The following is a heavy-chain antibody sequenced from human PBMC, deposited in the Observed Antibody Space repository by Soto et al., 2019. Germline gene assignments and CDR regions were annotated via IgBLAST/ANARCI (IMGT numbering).Heavy chain of an antibody. CDR2: ISGSGGST. V-gene: IGHV3-23*01. J-gene: IGHJ4*02. CDR3: AKGRDCSGGCCYYDY. D-gene: IGHD2-15*01. CDR1: GFTFSSYA. Sequence: GGSLRLSCAASGFTFSSYAMSWVRQAPGKGLEWVSAISGSGGSTYYADSVKGRITISRDNSKNTQYLQMNRLRAEDAAVYYCAKGRDCSGGCCYYDYWGQGTLVTVSS.